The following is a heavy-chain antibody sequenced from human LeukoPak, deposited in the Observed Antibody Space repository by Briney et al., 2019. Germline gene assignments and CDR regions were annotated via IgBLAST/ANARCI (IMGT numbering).Heavy chain of an antibody. CDR1: GYTLTELS. Sequence: ASVKVSCKVSGYTLTELSMHWARQAPGKGLEWMGGFDPEDGETIYAQKFQGRVTMTEDTSTDTAYMELSSLRSEDTAVYYCATMGVGYFDWLLWNYWGQGTLVTVSS. CDR2: FDPEDGET. CDR3: ATMGVGYFDWLLWNY. D-gene: IGHD3-9*01. V-gene: IGHV1-24*01. J-gene: IGHJ4*02.